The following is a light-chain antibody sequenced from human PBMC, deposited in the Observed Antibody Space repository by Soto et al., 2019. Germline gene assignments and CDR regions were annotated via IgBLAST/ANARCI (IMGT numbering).Light chain of an antibody. J-gene: IGKJ1*01. V-gene: IGKV1-5*01. Sequence: DIQMTQSPSTLSASVGDRITISCRASQSISNWLAWYQQKPGKAPMVVIYDASNLESGVPSRFSGSGSWTEFILSITSLQPDDFATYYCEHYGGMWAFGQGAKVDIK. CDR1: QSISNW. CDR3: EHYGGMWA. CDR2: DAS.